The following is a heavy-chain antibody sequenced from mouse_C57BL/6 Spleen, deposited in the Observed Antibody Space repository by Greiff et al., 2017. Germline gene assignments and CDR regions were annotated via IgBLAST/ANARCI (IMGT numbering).Heavy chain of an antibody. CDR2: IDPSDSET. CDR1: GYTFTSYW. J-gene: IGHJ2*01. V-gene: IGHV1-52*01. CDR3: ARRGSSGGYYFDY. D-gene: IGHD3-2*02. Sequence: QVQLQQPGAELVRPGSSVKLSCKASGYTFTSYWMHWVKQRPIQGLEWIGNIDPSDSETHYNQKFKDKATLTVDKSSSTAYMQLSSLTSADSAVYYCARRGSSGGYYFDYWGQGTTLTVSS.